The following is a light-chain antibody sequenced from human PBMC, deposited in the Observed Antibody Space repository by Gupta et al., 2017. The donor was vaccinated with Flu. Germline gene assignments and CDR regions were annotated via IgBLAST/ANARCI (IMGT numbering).Light chain of an antibody. CDR1: QSVSSPY. CDR2: GAS. Sequence: DIVLTQSPGTLSLSPGERATLSCRASQSVSSPYLAWYQQKPGQAPRLLIYGASNRATGIPDRFGGSGSGTDFTLTISRLEPEDFAVYYCHQYPNSPGFGQGTKVEIK. J-gene: IGKJ1*01. CDR3: HQYPNSPG. V-gene: IGKV3-20*01.